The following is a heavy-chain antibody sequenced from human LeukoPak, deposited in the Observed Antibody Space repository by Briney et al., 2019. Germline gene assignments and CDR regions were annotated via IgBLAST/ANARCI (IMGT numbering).Heavy chain of an antibody. CDR3: ARAFLVGYSPEEYFFDY. J-gene: IGHJ4*02. CDR1: GGSIRSSNR. CDR2: IHHSGTT. V-gene: IGHV4-4*02. D-gene: IGHD2-21*01. Sequence: PSGTLSLTCGVSGGSIRSSNRGSWVRQPPGKGLEGIGEIHHSGTTNYNPSLKSRVTISVDQSKNQFSLKLNSVTAADTAVYYCARAFLVGYSPEEYFFDYWGQGTLVTVSS.